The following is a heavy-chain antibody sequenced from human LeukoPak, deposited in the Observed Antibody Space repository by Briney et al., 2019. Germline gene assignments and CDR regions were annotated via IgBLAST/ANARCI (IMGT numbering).Heavy chain of an antibody. D-gene: IGHD3-10*02. J-gene: IGHJ4*02. V-gene: IGHV3-74*01. CDR2: VNSDGSST. CDR3: AIETYDQGVGFDY. Sequence: GGSLRLSCAASGFTFSSYWMHWVRQAAGKGLVWVSRVNSDGSSTSYADSVKGRFTISRDNAKNTLYLQMNSLRAEDTAVYYCAIETYDQGVGFDYWGQGTLVTVSS. CDR1: GFTFSSYW.